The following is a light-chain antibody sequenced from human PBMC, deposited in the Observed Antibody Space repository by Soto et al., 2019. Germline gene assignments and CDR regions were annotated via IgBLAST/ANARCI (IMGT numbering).Light chain of an antibody. CDR1: SSDIGAYNY. J-gene: IGLJ2*01. CDR2: EVT. Sequence: QSVLTQPASVSGSPGQSITISCTGTSSDIGAYNYVSWYQHHPGKAPKLMIYEVTSRPSGIPDRFSGSKSANTASLTISGLQAEDEADYYCTSYTSSSSVVFGGGTKLTVL. V-gene: IGLV2-14*01. CDR3: TSYTSSSSVV.